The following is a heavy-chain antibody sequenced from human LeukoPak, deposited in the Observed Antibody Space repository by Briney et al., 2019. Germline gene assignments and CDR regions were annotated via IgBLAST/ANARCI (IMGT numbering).Heavy chain of an antibody. Sequence: SVKVSCKASGGTFSSYAISWVRQAPGQGLEWMGRIIPIFGIANYAQKFQGRVTITADKSTSTAYMELSSLRSEDTAVYYCATEGSTISYGTDVWGQGTTVTVSS. CDR3: ATEGSTISYGTDV. CDR2: IIPIFGIA. CDR1: GGTFSSYA. V-gene: IGHV1-69*04. D-gene: IGHD3-3*01. J-gene: IGHJ6*02.